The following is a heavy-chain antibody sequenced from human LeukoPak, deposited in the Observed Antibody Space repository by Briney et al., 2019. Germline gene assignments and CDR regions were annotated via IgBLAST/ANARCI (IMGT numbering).Heavy chain of an antibody. CDR2: IWYDGSNK. J-gene: IGHJ4*02. D-gene: IGHD1-26*01. CDR1: GFTFSSYG. CDR3: ARALRTWEFDY. V-gene: IGHV3-33*01. Sequence: GGSLRLSCAASGFTFSSYGMHWVRQAPGKGLEWVAVIWYDGSNKYYADSVKGRFTISRDNSKNTLYLQMNSLRAEDTAVYYCARALRTWEFDYWGQGTLVTVSS.